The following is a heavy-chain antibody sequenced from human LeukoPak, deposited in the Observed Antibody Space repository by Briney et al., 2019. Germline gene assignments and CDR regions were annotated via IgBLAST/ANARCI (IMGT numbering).Heavy chain of an antibody. CDR3: ARKGMGSPLDF. CDR2: ISANNGDT. D-gene: IGHD3-10*01. Sequence: ASVKGSCKPSGFTFTSYGISWMRQAPGQGLEWMAWISANNGDTHYAQRLQGRVTLTTDTSTGTAYMEVRSLRSDDTAVYYCARKGMGSPLDFWGQGTLVTVSS. V-gene: IGHV1-18*04. J-gene: IGHJ4*02. CDR1: GFTFTSYG.